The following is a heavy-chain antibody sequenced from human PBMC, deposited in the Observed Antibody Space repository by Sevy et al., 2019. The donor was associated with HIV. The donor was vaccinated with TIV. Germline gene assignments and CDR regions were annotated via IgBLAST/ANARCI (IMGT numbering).Heavy chain of an antibody. J-gene: IGHJ6*02. V-gene: IGHV3-23*01. CDR2: INGKGRST. CDR1: GFTFSDYA. CDR3: AKTVNSGGGVVPAANYYYYGMDV. D-gene: IGHD2-2*01. Sequence: GGSLRLSCVASGFTFSDYAMSWVRQAPGKGLEWVSAINGKGRSTHYADFVEGRFTISRDNSKNLLFLQMNSLRAEDTAVYYCAKTVNSGGGVVPAANYYYYGMDVWGQGTTVTVSS.